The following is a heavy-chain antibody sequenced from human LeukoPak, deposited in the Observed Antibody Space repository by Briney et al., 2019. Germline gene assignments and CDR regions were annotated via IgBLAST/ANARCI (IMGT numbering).Heavy chain of an antibody. D-gene: IGHD6-13*01. Sequence: SQTLSLTCTVSGGSISSGSYYWSWIRQPAGKGLEWIGRIYTSGSTNYNPSLKSRVTISVDTSKNQFSLKLSSVTAADTAVYYCARSAAAGTLWGQGTLVTVFS. CDR1: GGSISSGSYY. CDR2: IYTSGST. CDR3: ARSAAAGTL. V-gene: IGHV4-61*02. J-gene: IGHJ4*02.